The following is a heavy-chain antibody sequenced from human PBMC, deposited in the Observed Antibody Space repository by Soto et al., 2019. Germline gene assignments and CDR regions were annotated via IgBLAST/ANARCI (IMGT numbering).Heavy chain of an antibody. CDR1: GFTFSSYS. CDR2: ISSSSSYI. CDR3: AREEYSSGWPMNWFDP. V-gene: IGHV3-21*01. Sequence: PGGSLRLSCAASGFTFSSYSMNWVRQAPGKGLEWVSSISSSSSYIYYADSVKGRFTISRDNAKNSLYLQMNSLRAEDTAVYYCAREEYSSGWPMNWFDPWGQGTLVTV. J-gene: IGHJ5*02. D-gene: IGHD6-19*01.